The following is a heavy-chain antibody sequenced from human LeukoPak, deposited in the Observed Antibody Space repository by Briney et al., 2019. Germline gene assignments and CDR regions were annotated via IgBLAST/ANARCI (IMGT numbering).Heavy chain of an antibody. D-gene: IGHD4-17*01. CDR3: ARYGLGDAFDI. V-gene: IGHV3-7*01. CDR1: GFTFSSYW. Sequence: GGSLRLSCAASGFTFSSYWMSWVRQAPGKGLEWMASIKQDASETRYVDSVKGRFTILRDNTETSLFLHMNSLRAEDTAVYYCARYGLGDAFDIWGHGTVVTVSS. J-gene: IGHJ3*02. CDR2: IKQDASET.